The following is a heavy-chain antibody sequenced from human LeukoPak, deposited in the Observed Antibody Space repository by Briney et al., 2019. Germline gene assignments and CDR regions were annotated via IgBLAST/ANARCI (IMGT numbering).Heavy chain of an antibody. J-gene: IGHJ4*02. V-gene: IGHV4-34*01. D-gene: IGHD5-12*01. CDR3: ARHRDGYTSYYFDY. CDR2: INHSGST. Sequence: SETLSLTCAVYGGSFSGYYWSWIRQPPGKGLEWIGEINHSGSTNYNPFLKSRVTISVDTSRNQFSLKLSSVTAADTAVYYCARHRDGYTSYYFDYWGQGTLVTVSS. CDR1: GGSFSGYY.